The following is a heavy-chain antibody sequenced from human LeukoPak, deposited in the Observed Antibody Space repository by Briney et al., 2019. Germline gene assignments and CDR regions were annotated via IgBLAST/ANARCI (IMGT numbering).Heavy chain of an antibody. CDR2: IDPSHSYT. CDR3: ARHSGEELGRTYYFDY. Sequence: GDPLRISGKGFEYSFTSYWISGVGQMPGKGLEGMGRIDPSHSYTNYSPSFQGNVTISADKSINTAYLQWSSLKASDTAMYYCARHSGEELGRTYYFDYWGQGMLVTVSS. V-gene: IGHV5-10-1*01. CDR1: EYSFTSYW. J-gene: IGHJ4*02. D-gene: IGHD3-10*01.